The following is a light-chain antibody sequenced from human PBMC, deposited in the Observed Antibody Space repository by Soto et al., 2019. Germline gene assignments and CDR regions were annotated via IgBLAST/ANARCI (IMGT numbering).Light chain of an antibody. CDR3: QQYNNWLT. CDR2: GAS. CDR1: QTVYSD. Sequence: EIVMTQSPATLSVSPGERATLSCRASQTVYSDLGWYQQKPGQAPRLLIYGASTRATGIPARFSGGGSGTEFTLTISSLQSEDSAVYYCQQYNNWLTFGGGTKVEI. J-gene: IGKJ4*01. V-gene: IGKV3-15*01.